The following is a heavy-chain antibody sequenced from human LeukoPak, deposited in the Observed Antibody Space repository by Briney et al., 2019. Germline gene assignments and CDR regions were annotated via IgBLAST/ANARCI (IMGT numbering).Heavy chain of an antibody. CDR2: ISSSRTYI. CDR3: ARASSKQLAGYLPDGFDI. CDR1: GFTFSTYS. Sequence: GGSLRPSCAASGFTFSTYSMNWVRQAPGKGLEWVSFISSSRTYIYYADSVKGRFTISRDNAKNSLSLQMNSLRADDAAVYYCARASSKQLAGYLPDGFDIWGQGTMVTVSS. V-gene: IGHV3-21*01. J-gene: IGHJ3*02. D-gene: IGHD3-9*01.